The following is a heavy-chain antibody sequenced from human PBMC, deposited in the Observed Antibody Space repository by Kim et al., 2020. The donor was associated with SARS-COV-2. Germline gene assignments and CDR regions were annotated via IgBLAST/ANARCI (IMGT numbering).Heavy chain of an antibody. CDR3: ARDAGLILSGGMDV. D-gene: IGHD2-15*01. CDR2: IGTAGDT. CDR1: GFTFSSYD. J-gene: IGHJ6*02. V-gene: IGHV3-13*01. Sequence: GGSLRLSCAASGFTFSSYDMHWVRQATGKGLEWVSAIGTAGDTYYPGSVKGRFTISRENAKNSLYLQMNSLRAGDTAVYYCARDAGLILSGGMDVWGQGTTVTVSS.